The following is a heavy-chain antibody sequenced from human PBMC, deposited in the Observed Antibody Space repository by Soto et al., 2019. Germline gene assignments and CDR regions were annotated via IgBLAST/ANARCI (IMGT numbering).Heavy chain of an antibody. J-gene: IGHJ6*02. Sequence: QVQLVQSGAEVKKPGASVKVSCKASGYTFTGYYMHWVRQAPGQGLEWMGWINPNSGGTNYAQKFQGRVTMTRETSISTAYMELSRLRSDDTAVYYCARDLAIWTGYPRYYYGMDVWGQGTTVTVSS. V-gene: IGHV1-2*02. CDR3: ARDLAIWTGYPRYYYGMDV. D-gene: IGHD3-9*01. CDR2: INPNSGGT. CDR1: GYTFTGYY.